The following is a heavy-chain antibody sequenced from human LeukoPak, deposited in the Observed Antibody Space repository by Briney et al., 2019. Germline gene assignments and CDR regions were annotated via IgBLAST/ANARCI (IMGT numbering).Heavy chain of an antibody. CDR3: ATLALDSSGIPAFDY. D-gene: IGHD3-22*01. CDR1: GYTFTGYY. J-gene: IGHJ4*02. CDR2: INPSGGST. V-gene: IGHV1-46*01. Sequence: ASVKVSCKASGYTFTGYYMHWVRQAPGQGLEWMGIINPSGGSTSYAQKFQGRVTMTRDTSTSTVYMELSSLRSEDTAVYYCATLALDSSGIPAFDYWGQGTLVTVSS.